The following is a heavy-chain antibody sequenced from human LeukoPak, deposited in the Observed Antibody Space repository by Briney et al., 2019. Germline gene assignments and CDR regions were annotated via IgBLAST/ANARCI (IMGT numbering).Heavy chain of an antibody. CDR2: INWNGGGR. V-gene: IGHV3-20*04. CDR3: AGAWSRVDGFDI. CDR1: GFNFDDYV. D-gene: IGHD2-8*02. J-gene: IGHJ3*02. Sequence: PGGSLRLSCAASGFNFDDYVMTWVRQAPGKGLEWVSGINWNGGGRGYADSVKGRFTISRDNAKNSLYLQMNSLRVEDTAVYYCAGAWSRVDGFDIWGQGTMVTVSS.